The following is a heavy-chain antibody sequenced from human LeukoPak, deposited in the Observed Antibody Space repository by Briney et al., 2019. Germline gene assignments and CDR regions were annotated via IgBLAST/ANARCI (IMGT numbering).Heavy chain of an antibody. CDR1: GGSFSGYY. D-gene: IGHD3-22*01. Sequence: SEALSLTCAVYGGSFSGYYWSWIRQPPGKGLEWIGEINHSGSTNYNPSLKSRVTISVDTSKNQFSLKLSSVTAADTAVYYCARGNPFFMIRIRGYFDLWGRGTLVTVSS. J-gene: IGHJ2*01. CDR3: ARGNPFFMIRIRGYFDL. V-gene: IGHV4-34*01. CDR2: INHSGST.